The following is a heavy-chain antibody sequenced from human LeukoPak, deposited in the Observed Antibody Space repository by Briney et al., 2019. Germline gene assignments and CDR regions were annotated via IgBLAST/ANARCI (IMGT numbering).Heavy chain of an antibody. Sequence: SETLSLTCAVYGGSFSGYYWSWIRQPPGKGPEWIGEINHSGSTNYNPSLKSRVTISVDTSKNQFSLKLSSVTAADTAVYYCARLNSIYDAFDIWGQGTMVTVSS. V-gene: IGHV4-34*01. CDR3: ARLNSIYDAFDI. J-gene: IGHJ3*02. D-gene: IGHD4-11*01. CDR1: GGSFSGYY. CDR2: INHSGST.